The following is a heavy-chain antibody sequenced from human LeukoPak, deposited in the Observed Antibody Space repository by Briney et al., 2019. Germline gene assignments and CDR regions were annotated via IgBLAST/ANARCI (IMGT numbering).Heavy chain of an antibody. J-gene: IGHJ4*02. Sequence: RTGGSLRLSCAASGFTFSSYWMHWVRQAPGKGLVWVSRIKSDGSSTTYADSVKGRFTISRDNSKNTLYLQMNSLRAEDTAVYFCAKRGVVIRVILVGFHKEAYYFDSWGQGALVTVSS. CDR3: AKRGVVIRVILVGFHKEAYYFDS. V-gene: IGHV3-74*01. CDR2: IKSDGSST. D-gene: IGHD2-21*01. CDR1: GFTFSSYW.